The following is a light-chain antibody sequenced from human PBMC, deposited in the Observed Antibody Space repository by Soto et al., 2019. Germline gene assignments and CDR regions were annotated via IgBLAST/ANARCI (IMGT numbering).Light chain of an antibody. Sequence: TQSPATLSVPPGERATLSCRASQSVYSNLAWYYQRPGQSPRLLIYGTSTRATGIPARFSGSESGTEFTLTISSLQSEDFAVYYCQQYNSSPQTFGQGTKV. CDR2: GTS. J-gene: IGKJ1*01. CDR1: QSVYSN. V-gene: IGKV3-15*01. CDR3: QQYNSSPQT.